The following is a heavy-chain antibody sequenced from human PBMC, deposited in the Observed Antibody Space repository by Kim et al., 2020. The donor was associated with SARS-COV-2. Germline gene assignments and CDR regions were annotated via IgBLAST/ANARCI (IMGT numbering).Heavy chain of an antibody. J-gene: IGHJ6*02. V-gene: IGHV4-34*01. Sequence: SETLSLTCAVYGGSLSGYYWSWIRQPPGKGLEWIGEINHTGSTNSNPSLKSRVTISLDTSQNQFSLRLRSVTAADTAVYYCARDGYYDSSGYYTRGSESYYYYGVDVWGQGTTVTVSS. CDR3: ARDGYYDSSGYYTRGSESYYYYGVDV. D-gene: IGHD3-22*01. CDR1: GGSLSGYY. CDR2: INHTGST.